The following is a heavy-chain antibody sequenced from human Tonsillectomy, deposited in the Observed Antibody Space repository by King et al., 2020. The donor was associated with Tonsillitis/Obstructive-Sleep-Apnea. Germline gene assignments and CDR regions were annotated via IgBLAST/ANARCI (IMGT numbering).Heavy chain of an antibody. CDR3: AKDSNTIFGVVTPFHAFDI. D-gene: IGHD3-3*01. CDR1: GFTFSSYE. V-gene: IGHV3-48*03. J-gene: IGHJ3*02. Sequence: VQLVESGGGLVQPGGSLRLSCAASGFTFSSYEMNWVRQAPGKGLEWVSYISSSGSTIYYADSVKGRFTISRDNAKNSLYLQMNSLRAEDTALYYCAKDSNTIFGVVTPFHAFDIWGQGTMVTVSS. CDR2: ISSSGSTI.